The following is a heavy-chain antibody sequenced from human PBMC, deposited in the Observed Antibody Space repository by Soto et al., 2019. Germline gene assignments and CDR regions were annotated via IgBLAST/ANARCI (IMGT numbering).Heavy chain of an antibody. D-gene: IGHD3-3*01. J-gene: IGHJ4*02. CDR3: ARRSYDFWSGYPKGEVDY. CDR2: IYYSGST. CDR1: GGSISSSSYY. Sequence: SETLSLTCTVSGGSISSSSYYWGWIRQPPGKGLEWIGSIYYSGSTYYNPSLKSRVTISVDTPKNQFSLKLSSVTAADTAVYYCARRSYDFWSGYPKGEVDYWGQGTLVTVSS. V-gene: IGHV4-39*01.